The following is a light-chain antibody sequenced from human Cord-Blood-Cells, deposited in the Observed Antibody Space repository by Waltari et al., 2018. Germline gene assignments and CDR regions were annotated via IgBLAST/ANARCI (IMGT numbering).Light chain of an antibody. CDR3: QSADSSGTYQV. CDR1: ALPKQS. Sequence: SYELTQPPSVSVSPGQTARITCSGDALPKQSAYWYQQKPGQAPVLGIYKDSERPSGIPGRFSGSSSGTTVTLTISGVQAEDEADYYCQSADSSGTYQVFGGGTKLTVL. CDR2: KDS. J-gene: IGLJ3*02. V-gene: IGLV3-25*02.